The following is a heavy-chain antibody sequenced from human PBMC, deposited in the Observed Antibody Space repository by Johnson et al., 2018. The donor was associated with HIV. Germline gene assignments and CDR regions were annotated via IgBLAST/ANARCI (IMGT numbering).Heavy chain of an antibody. CDR3: TIDPIFLGYWYHSSP. D-gene: IGHD3-22*01. CDR2: IKRKTDGGTT. V-gene: IGHV3-15*01. CDR1: GFTFTDAW. Sequence: VQLVESGGGLVKPGGSVRLSCAVSGFTFTDAWMSWVRQAPGKGLEWVGRIKRKTDGGTTDYAAPVNGRFSISRDDSKNTVYLQMNSLKTEDTAVYFCTIDPIFLGYWYHSSPWGQGTMVTVSS. J-gene: IGHJ3*01.